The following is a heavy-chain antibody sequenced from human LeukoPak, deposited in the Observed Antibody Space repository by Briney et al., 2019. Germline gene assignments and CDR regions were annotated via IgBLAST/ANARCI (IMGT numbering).Heavy chain of an antibody. CDR2: MNPNSGNT. J-gene: IGHJ3*02. CDR1: GYTFTSYD. CDR3: AGVSPDSSGYYDAFDI. D-gene: IGHD3-22*01. Sequence: ASVKVSCKASGYTFTSYDINWVRQATGQGLEWMGWMNPNSGNTGYAQKFQGRVTMARNTSISTAYMELSSLRSEDTAVYYCAGVSPDSSGYYDAFDIWGQGTMVTVSS. V-gene: IGHV1-8*01.